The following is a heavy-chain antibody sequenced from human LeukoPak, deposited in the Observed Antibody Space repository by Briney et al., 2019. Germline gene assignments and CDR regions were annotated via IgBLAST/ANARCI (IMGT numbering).Heavy chain of an antibody. CDR2: IWHGGTNK. CDR3: ARSTGPYISGADYFDH. J-gene: IGHJ4*02. D-gene: IGHD6-19*01. CDR1: GFTFNTYG. Sequence: TGGSLRFSCAAAGFTFNTYGMHWLRQAPGKGLEGVAAIWHGGTNKYYTDYEKGRFTISKDNSKNKLYLQIDSLSAEDTAVYYSARSTGPYISGADYFDHWGQGAPVTVSS. V-gene: IGHV3-33*01.